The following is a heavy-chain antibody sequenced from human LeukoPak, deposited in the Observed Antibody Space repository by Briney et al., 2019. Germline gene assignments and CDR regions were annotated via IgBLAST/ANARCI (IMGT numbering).Heavy chain of an antibody. CDR1: GFTFSSYG. CDR2: IRYDGSNK. J-gene: IGHJ4*02. D-gene: IGHD3-22*01. V-gene: IGHV3-30*02. Sequence: GGSLRLSCAASGFTFSSYGMHWVRQAPGKGLEWVAFIRYDGSNKYYADSVKGRFTISRDNSKNTLYLQMNSLRAEDSAVYYCAKDLYYYDRSGYGSDYWGQGILVTVSS. CDR3: AKDLYYYDRSGYGSDY.